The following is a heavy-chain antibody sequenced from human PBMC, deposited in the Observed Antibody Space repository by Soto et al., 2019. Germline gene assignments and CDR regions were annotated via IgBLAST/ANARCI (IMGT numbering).Heavy chain of an antibody. V-gene: IGHV4-31*03. CDR3: ARELVDTAMVTNYGMDV. CDR1: GGSISSGGYY. J-gene: IGHJ6*02. Sequence: SSETLSLTCTVSGGSISSGGYYWSWIRQHPGKGLEWIGYIYYSGSTYYNPSLKSRVTISVDTSKNQFSLELSSVTAADTAVYYCARELVDTAMVTNYGMDVWGQGTTVTVSS. D-gene: IGHD5-18*01. CDR2: IYYSGST.